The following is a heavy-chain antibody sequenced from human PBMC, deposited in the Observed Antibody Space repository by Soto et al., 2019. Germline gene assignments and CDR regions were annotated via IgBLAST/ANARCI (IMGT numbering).Heavy chain of an antibody. Sequence: EVQLLESGGGLVKPGGSLRLSCAASGFTFSKYAMSCVRLAPGKGLEWVSSISANGSITDYADSVKGRFTISRDNFQNILSLQMDSLTGDDTALYFCAKDKYTDSVRKVWFFDYWGRGTLVTVSS. J-gene: IGHJ2*01. CDR3: AKDKYTDSVRKVWFFDY. CDR1: GFTFSKYA. CDR2: ISANGSIT. V-gene: IGHV3-23*01. D-gene: IGHD2-15*01.